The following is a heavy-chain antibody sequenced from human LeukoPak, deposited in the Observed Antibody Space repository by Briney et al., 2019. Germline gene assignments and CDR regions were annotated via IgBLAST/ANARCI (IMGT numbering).Heavy chain of an antibody. CDR2: ISGSGGST. J-gene: IGHJ4*02. V-gene: IGHV3-23*01. D-gene: IGHD3-22*01. Sequence: GGSLRLSCAASGFTFSSYAMSWVRQAPGKGLEWVSAISGSGGSTYYADSVKGRFTISRDNSKNTLYLQMNSLRAEDTAVYYCAKSDSSGYYCVGGYYFDYWGQGTLVTVSS. CDR3: AKSDSSGYYCVGGYYFDY. CDR1: GFTFSSYA.